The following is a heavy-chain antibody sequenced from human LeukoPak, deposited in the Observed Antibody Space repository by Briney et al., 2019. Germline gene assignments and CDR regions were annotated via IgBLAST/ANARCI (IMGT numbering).Heavy chain of an antibody. Sequence: GGSLRLSCAASGFTVTSNYMTWVRQAPGKGLEWVSVIFRGGGTSYADSVKGRFTISRDNSRNTVYLQMNSLRVEDTAVYYCARDYYDSGGHLAYWGQGTLVTVSS. CDR3: ARDYYDSGGHLAY. D-gene: IGHD3-22*01. J-gene: IGHJ4*02. CDR2: IFRGGGT. V-gene: IGHV3-66*01. CDR1: GFTVTSNY.